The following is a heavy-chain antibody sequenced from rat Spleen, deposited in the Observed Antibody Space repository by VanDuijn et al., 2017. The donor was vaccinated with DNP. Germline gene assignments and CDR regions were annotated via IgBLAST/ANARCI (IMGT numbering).Heavy chain of an antibody. CDR3: AKGPNYGGWSDYFDY. Sequence: EVKLVESGGGLVQPGRSLKLSCAASGFNFNDYWMGWVRQAPGKGLEWIGQINKASSTINYNPSLKDKFTMSRDNAQNTLYLQMSKVGSEDTAIYYCAKGPNYGGWSDYFDYWGQGVMVTVSS. J-gene: IGHJ2*01. D-gene: IGHD1-11*01. CDR1: GFNFNDYW. V-gene: IGHV4-2*01. CDR2: INKASSTI.